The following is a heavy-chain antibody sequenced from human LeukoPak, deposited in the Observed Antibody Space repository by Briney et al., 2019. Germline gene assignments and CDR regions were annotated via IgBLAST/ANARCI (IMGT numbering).Heavy chain of an antibody. Sequence: EGSLRLSCAGSGFTFSDFWMTWVRQTPGKGLEWVANIKEDGTEKNLVDSVRGRFTISRDNSKNTLYLQMNSLRAEDTAVYYCAIADFWSALEDYWGQGTLVTVSS. CDR3: AIADFWSALEDY. CDR1: GFTFSDFW. V-gene: IGHV3-7*03. D-gene: IGHD3-3*01. CDR2: IKEDGTEK. J-gene: IGHJ4*02.